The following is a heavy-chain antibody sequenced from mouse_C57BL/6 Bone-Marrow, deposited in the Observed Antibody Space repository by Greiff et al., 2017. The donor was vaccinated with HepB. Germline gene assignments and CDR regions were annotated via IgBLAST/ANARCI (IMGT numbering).Heavy chain of an antibody. CDR1: GYTFTDYN. CDR2: INPNNGGT. D-gene: IGHD1-1*01. Sequence: EVQLQQSGPELVKPGASVKMSCKASGYTFTDYNMHWVKQSHGKSLEWIGYINPNNGGTSYNQKFKGKATLTVNKSSSTAYMELRSLTSEDSAVYYCARSDFITAVVATRGFAYWGQGTLVTVSA. V-gene: IGHV1-22*01. CDR3: ARSDFITAVVATRGFAY. J-gene: IGHJ3*01.